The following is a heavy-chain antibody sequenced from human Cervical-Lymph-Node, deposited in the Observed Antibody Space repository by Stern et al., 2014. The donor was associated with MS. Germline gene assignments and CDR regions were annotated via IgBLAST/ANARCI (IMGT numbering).Heavy chain of an antibody. D-gene: IGHD3-22*01. CDR1: GFTFSSYW. CDR3: ARDPGGMIVVASFDY. J-gene: IGHJ4*02. Sequence: VQLGESGGGLVQPGGSLRLSCAASGFTFSSYWMHWVRQAPGKGLVWVSRINSDGSSTSYADSVKGRFTISRDNAKNTLYLQMNSLRAEDTAVYYCARDPGGMIVVASFDYWGQGTLVTVSS. V-gene: IGHV3-74*01. CDR2: INSDGSST.